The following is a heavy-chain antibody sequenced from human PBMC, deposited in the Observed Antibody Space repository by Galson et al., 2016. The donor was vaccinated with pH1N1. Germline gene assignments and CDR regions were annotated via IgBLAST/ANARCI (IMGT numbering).Heavy chain of an antibody. CDR1: GYTSTSNA. V-gene: IGHV7-4-1*04. CDR3: ARSYCRSTSCYGGSYYYYGMDV. J-gene: IGHJ6*02. D-gene: IGHD2-2*01. Sequence: SVKVSCKTSGYTSTSNAMTRARQAPGQGLDSIGSINTHTRNPPYAQGFTGRFTSSLDTSVSMAYLQITSLKDEDTAVYYSARSYCRSTSCYGGSYYYYGMDVWGQGTTVTVSS. CDR2: INTHTRNP.